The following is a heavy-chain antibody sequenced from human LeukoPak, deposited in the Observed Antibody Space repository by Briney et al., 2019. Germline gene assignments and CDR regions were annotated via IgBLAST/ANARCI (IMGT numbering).Heavy chain of an antibody. Sequence: PSETLSLTCAVYGGSFSGYYWSWIRQPPGKGLEWIGEINHSGSTNYNPSLKSRVTISVDTSKSQFSLKLSSVTAVDTAVYYCARVDYGDLVVGPYYYGMDVWGQGTTVTVSS. V-gene: IGHV4-34*01. D-gene: IGHD4-17*01. CDR3: ARVDYGDLVVGPYYYGMDV. CDR1: GGSFSGYY. J-gene: IGHJ6*02. CDR2: INHSGST.